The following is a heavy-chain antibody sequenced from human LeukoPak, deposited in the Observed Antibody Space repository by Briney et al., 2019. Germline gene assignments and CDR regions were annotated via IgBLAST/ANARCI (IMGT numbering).Heavy chain of an antibody. CDR2: VYYSGNT. CDR1: GGSISTHY. V-gene: IGHV4-59*11. Sequence: PSETLSLTCTVSGGSISTHYWSWIRQPPGKGLEWIGYVYYSGNTKYTPSLKSRVTMSVDTSRNQFSLKLNSVTAADTAVYYCAREAYSSGRLDVWGQGTTVTVSS. D-gene: IGHD6-19*01. J-gene: IGHJ6*02. CDR3: AREAYSSGRLDV.